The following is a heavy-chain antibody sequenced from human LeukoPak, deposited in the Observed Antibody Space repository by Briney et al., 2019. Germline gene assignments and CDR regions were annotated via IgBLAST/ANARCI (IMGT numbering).Heavy chain of an antibody. V-gene: IGHV3-9*01. J-gene: IGHJ4*02. D-gene: IGHD6-13*01. Sequence: SGRPLRLSCEASGFTFDDYGMHWVRQAPGKGLEWVSTISWNSASVGYVDSVKGRFTISRDNAKKTLYLQMNSLRPEDTALYYCAKDYGYSSSWYDYWGQGTLVTVSS. CDR2: ISWNSASV. CDR1: GFTFDDYG. CDR3: AKDYGYSSSWYDY.